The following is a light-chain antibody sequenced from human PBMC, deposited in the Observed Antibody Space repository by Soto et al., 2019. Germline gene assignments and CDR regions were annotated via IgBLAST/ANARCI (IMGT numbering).Light chain of an antibody. Sequence: EIVLTQSPATLSVSQREGATLSCRASGSVSNNLAWYQQKPGQPPRLLIKGASSRATGIPARFSGSWSGTEFTLTIRSLQSEDFAVYYCQHYNEWPLTFGGGTKVELK. V-gene: IGKV3-15*01. J-gene: IGKJ4*01. CDR2: GAS. CDR1: GSVSNN. CDR3: QHYNEWPLT.